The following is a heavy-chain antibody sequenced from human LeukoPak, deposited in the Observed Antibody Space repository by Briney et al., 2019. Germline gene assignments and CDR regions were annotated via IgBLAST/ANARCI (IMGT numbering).Heavy chain of an antibody. CDR2: ISYDGSNK. D-gene: IGHD5-24*01. CDR3: ARALRGDGYNLGY. V-gene: IGHV3-30*04. Sequence: GGSPRLSCAASGFTFSSYAMHWVRQAPGKGLEWVAVISYDGSNKYYADSVKGRFTISRDNSKSTLYLQMNSLRAEDTAVYYCARALRGDGYNLGYWGQGTLVTVSS. CDR1: GFTFSSYA. J-gene: IGHJ4*02.